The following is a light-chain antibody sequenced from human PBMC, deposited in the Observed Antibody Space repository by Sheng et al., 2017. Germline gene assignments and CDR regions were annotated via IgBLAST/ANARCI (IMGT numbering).Light chain of an antibody. CDR1: SSNIGAGYD. CDR2: FNS. CDR3: QSYDSSLGGWV. J-gene: IGLJ3*02. Sequence: QSVLTQPPSVSGAPGQGITISCTGSSSNIGAGYDVNWYQQLPGTAPKLVIYFNSNRPSGVPDRFSGSKSGTSASLVITGLQAEDEADYYCQSYDSSLGGWVFGGGTKLTVL. V-gene: IGLV1-40*01.